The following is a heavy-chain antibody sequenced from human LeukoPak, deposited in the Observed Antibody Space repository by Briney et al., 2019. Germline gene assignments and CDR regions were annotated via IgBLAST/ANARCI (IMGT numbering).Heavy chain of an antibody. CDR2: INHSGST. CDR3: AFERLGRVDY. V-gene: IGHV4-34*01. Sequence: SETLSLTCAVYGGSFSGYYWSWIRQSPGKGLEWIGEINHSGSTNYNPSLKSRVTISADMSKNQFSLKLSSVTAADTAVYYCAFERLGRVDYWGQGTLVTVSS. CDR1: GGSFSGYY. J-gene: IGHJ4*02. D-gene: IGHD1-1*01.